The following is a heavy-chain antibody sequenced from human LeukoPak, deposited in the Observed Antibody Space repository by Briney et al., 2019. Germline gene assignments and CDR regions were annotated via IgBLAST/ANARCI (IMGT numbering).Heavy chain of an antibody. V-gene: IGHV3-30*04. CDR1: GFTFSSYA. J-gene: IGHJ6*04. Sequence: SGGSLRLSCAASGFTFSSYAMHWVRQAPGKGLEWVAVISYDGSNKYYADSVKGRFTISRDNSKNTLYLQMNSLRAGDTAVYYCARDRRDVVVVAATVYYYYGMDVWGKGTTVTVSS. CDR3: ARDRRDVVVVAATVYYYYGMDV. D-gene: IGHD2-15*01. CDR2: ISYDGSNK.